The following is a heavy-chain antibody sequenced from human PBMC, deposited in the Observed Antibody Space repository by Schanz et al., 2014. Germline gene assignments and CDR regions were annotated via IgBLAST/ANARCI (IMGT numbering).Heavy chain of an antibody. Sequence: QVQLQQWGAGLLKPSETLSLACAVYGGPFSGYFWSWIRQSPGKGLQWIGEIHHSGSIIYNPSLKSRVTISMDTSKNQFSLKLSSVTAADTAVYYCARGEWSTSQFDYWGHGTLVTVSS. CDR3: ARGEWSTSQFDY. CDR1: GGPFSGYF. CDR2: IHHSGSI. D-gene: IGHD2-2*01. J-gene: IGHJ4*01. V-gene: IGHV4-34*01.